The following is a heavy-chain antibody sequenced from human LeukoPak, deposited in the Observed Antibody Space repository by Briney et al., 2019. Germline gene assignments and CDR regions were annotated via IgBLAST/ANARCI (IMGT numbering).Heavy chain of an antibody. V-gene: IGHV1-2*02. CDR2: INPNSGGT. CDR1: GYTFTGYY. CDR3: ARDWGRAGQLVLYYYFGY. Sequence: ASVKVSCKASGYTFTGYYMHWVRQAPGQGLEWMGWINPNSGGTNYAQKFQGRVSMTRDTSISTAYMELSRLRSDDTAVYYCARDWGRAGQLVLYYYFGYWGQGTLVTVSS. J-gene: IGHJ4*02. D-gene: IGHD6-6*01.